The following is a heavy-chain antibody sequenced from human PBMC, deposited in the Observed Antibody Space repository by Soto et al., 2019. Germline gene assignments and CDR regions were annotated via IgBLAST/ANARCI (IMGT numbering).Heavy chain of an antibody. J-gene: IGHJ5*02. CDR2: IYYSGST. CDR3: ACGVAAKRYNWFDP. Sequence: PSXTLSLTCNVSGGSSSRYYCRWIRQPPGKGLEWIGYIYYSGSTNYNPSLKSRVTISVDTSKNQFSLKLSSVTAADTAVYYCACGVAAKRYNWFDPWGQGTLVTVSS. D-gene: IGHD2-15*01. CDR1: GGSSSRYY. V-gene: IGHV4-59*01.